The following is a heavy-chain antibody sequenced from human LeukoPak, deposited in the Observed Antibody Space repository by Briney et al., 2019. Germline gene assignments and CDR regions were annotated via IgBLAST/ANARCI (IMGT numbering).Heavy chain of an antibody. V-gene: IGHV3-74*01. CDR3: AVTIFGVVTPPRN. Sequence: QPGGALRLSCAAFGFTFSGYWMHWVRQAPGKGLVWVARINTDGSSTNYADSVKGRFTISRDNAKNTLYLQMNSLRAEDTAVYYCAVTIFGVVTPPRNWGQGTMVTASS. J-gene: IGHJ3*01. CDR1: GFTFSGYW. CDR2: INTDGSST. D-gene: IGHD3-3*01.